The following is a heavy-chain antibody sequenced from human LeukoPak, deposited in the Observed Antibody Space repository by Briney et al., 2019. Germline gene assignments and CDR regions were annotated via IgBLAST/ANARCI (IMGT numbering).Heavy chain of an antibody. Sequence: VASVKLSCTASGYTFTGYYMSWVRQAPGQGLEWIGWINPNSGGTNYAQQFQGRVTMTRDTSISTAYMELSRLRSNDTAVYYCARNIDYGDYDDAFDIWGQGTMVTVSS. CDR1: GYTFTGYY. V-gene: IGHV1-2*02. J-gene: IGHJ3*02. CDR2: INPNSGGT. D-gene: IGHD4-17*01. CDR3: ARNIDYGDYDDAFDI.